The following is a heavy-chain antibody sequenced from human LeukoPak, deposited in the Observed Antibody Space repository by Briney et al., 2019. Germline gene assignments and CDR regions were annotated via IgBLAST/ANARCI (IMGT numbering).Heavy chain of an antibody. Sequence: SETLSLTCTVSGVSISSGGYYWSWIRQHPGKGLEWIGYMYFSGITSYNPSLKSRVTISVDTSKNQFSLKLSSVTAADTAVYYFARDGYSSPSYFDYWGRGTLVTASS. CDR2: MYFSGIT. CDR1: GVSISSGGYY. J-gene: IGHJ4*02. D-gene: IGHD6-6*01. V-gene: IGHV4-31*03. CDR3: ARDGYSSPSYFDY.